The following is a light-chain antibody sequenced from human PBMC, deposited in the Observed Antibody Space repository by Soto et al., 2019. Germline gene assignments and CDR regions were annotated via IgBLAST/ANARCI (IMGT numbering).Light chain of an antibody. CDR1: QSISTY. Sequence: DIQMTQSPSSLSASVGDRVTITCRASQSISTYLNWYQQKPGKAPQLLIYAAASLQRGVPSRFSGSGSGTDFTLTISSLQPEDFATYYCQQSYNTPRTFGQGTKVEIK. CDR2: AAA. V-gene: IGKV1-39*01. J-gene: IGKJ1*01. CDR3: QQSYNTPRT.